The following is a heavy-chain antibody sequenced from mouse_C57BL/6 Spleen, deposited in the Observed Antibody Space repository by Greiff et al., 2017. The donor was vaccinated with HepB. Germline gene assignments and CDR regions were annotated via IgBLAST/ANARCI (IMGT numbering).Heavy chain of an antibody. CDR2: IYPRSGNT. J-gene: IGHJ3*01. CDR1: GYTFTSYG. CDR3: ARGVYYDYDGFAY. D-gene: IGHD2-4*01. Sequence: VKLQESGAELARPGASVKLSCKASGYTFTSYGISWVKQRTGQGLEWIGEIYPRSGNTYYNEKFKGKATLTADKSSSTAYMELRSLTSEDSAVYFCARGVYYDYDGFAYWGQGTLVTVSA. V-gene: IGHV1-81*01.